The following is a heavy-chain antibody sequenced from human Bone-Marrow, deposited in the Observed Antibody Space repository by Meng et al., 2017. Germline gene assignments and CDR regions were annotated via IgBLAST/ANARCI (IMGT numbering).Heavy chain of an antibody. CDR2: IYYSGST. J-gene: IGHJ4*02. CDR1: GGSASGYF. Sequence: GSLRLSCSVSGGSASGYFWSWIRQPPGKGLEWIGYIYYSGSTNYNPSLKSRVTITIDTSKNQFSLKLRSVTAADTAVYYCARYLTVDGYSYGFDYWGQGILVTVSS. D-gene: IGHD5-18*01. V-gene: IGHV4-59*02. CDR3: ARYLTVDGYSYGFDY.